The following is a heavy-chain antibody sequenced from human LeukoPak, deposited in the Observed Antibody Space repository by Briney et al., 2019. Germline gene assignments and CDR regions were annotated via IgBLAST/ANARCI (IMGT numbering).Heavy chain of an antibody. CDR3: ARDAQGYCSGGSCYTR. V-gene: IGHV4-59*01. Sequence: SETLSLTCTVSGGSISSYYWSWIRQPPGKGLEWIGNIYYSGSTNYNPSLKSRVTISVDTSKNQFSLKLNSVTAADTAVYYCARDAQGYCSGGSCYTRWGQGTLVTVSS. CDR2: IYYSGST. J-gene: IGHJ4*02. D-gene: IGHD2-15*01. CDR1: GGSISSYY.